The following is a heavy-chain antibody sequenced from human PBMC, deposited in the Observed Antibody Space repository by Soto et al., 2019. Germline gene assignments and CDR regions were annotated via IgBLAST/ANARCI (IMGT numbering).Heavy chain of an antibody. J-gene: IGHJ5*02. CDR3: ARDSTSWWYWFDP. Sequence: LRLSCAASGFTFSNYAMSWVRQAPGKGLEWVSGSSGSGGSTYYADSVKGRFTISRDNSKNTLYPQMNSLRTEDTAVYYCARDSTSWWYWFDPWGQGTLVTVSS. V-gene: IGHV3-23*01. CDR1: GFTFSNYA. D-gene: IGHD2-2*01. CDR2: SSGSGGST.